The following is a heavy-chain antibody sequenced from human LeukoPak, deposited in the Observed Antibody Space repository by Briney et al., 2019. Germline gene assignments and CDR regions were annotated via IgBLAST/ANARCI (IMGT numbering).Heavy chain of an antibody. D-gene: IGHD3-16*01. Sequence: KPSETLSLTCAVYGGSFSGYYWSWIRQPPGKGLEWIGEINHSGSTNYNPSLKSRVTISVDTSKNQFSLKLSSVTAADTAVYYCARLLAVWGRTHYYYMDVWGKGTTVTISS. V-gene: IGHV4-34*01. CDR2: INHSGST. CDR1: GGSFSGYY. J-gene: IGHJ6*03. CDR3: ARLLAVWGRTHYYYMDV.